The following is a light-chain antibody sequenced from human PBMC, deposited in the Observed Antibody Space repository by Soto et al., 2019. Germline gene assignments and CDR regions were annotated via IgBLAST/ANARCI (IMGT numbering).Light chain of an antibody. CDR3: QHHNSYSQT. J-gene: IGKJ1*01. V-gene: IGKV1-5*01. CDR1: QSIRYY. Sequence: DIQLTQSPPTLSASVGDRVTITCRASQSIRYYLAWYQQMPGKAPKLLIYGASSLQSGVPSRFSGSGSGTEFTPTIISLQLDDFATYFCQHHNSYSQTFGHGTKVEIK. CDR2: GAS.